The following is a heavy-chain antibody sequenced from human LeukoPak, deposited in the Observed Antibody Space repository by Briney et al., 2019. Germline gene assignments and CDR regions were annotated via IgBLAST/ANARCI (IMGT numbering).Heavy chain of an antibody. J-gene: IGHJ6*03. CDR1: GFTFSSYG. Sequence: PGGSLRLSCAASGFTFSSYGMSWVRQAPGKGLEWVSAISGSGGSTYYADSVKGRFTISRDNAKNSLYLQMNSLRAEDTAVYYCARDRLTGDPYYYYYYMDVWGKGTTVTVSS. CDR2: ISGSGGST. CDR3: ARDRLTGDPYYYYYYMDV. V-gene: IGHV3-23*01. D-gene: IGHD7-27*01.